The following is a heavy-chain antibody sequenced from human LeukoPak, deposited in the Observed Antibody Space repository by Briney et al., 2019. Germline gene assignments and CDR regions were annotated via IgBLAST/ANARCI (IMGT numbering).Heavy chain of an antibody. CDR1: GFTFSTSD. CDR3: AAEEFQVSHAFDI. Sequence: PGGSLRLSCAASGFTFSTSDMHWVRLATGKGLEWVSAIGTAGDTYYPGSVKGRFTISRDNSKNKLYLQMSSLRTEDTAVYFCAAEEFQVSHAFDIWGQGTMVTVSS. J-gene: IGHJ3*02. V-gene: IGHV3-13*01. CDR2: IGTAGDT. D-gene: IGHD3-10*01.